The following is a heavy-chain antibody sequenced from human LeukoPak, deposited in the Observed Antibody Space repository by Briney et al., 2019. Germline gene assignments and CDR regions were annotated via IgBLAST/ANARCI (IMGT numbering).Heavy chain of an antibody. D-gene: IGHD5-12*01. V-gene: IGHV3-53*01. CDR2: IRSDGIA. CDR1: GFTVSNNY. Sequence: PGGSLRLACAASGFTVSNNYMSWVRQAPGKGLEWVSDIRSDGIAYYTDSVKGRCTISPDNSNNTMYLQMSSLRAEDTALYYCASTSIIRGYDHDQYYWGQGTLVTVSS. J-gene: IGHJ4*02. CDR3: ASTSIIRGYDHDQYY.